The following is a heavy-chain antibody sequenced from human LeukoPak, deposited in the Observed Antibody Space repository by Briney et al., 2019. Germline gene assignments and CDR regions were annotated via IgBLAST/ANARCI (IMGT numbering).Heavy chain of an antibody. V-gene: IGHV4-39*07. Sequence: SETLSLTCTVSGGSISSSSYYWGWIRQPPGKGLEWIGSIYHSGSTYYNPSLKSRVTISVDTSKNQFSLKLSSVTAADTAVYYCARDPYGGWFDPWGQGTLVTVSS. J-gene: IGHJ5*02. D-gene: IGHD3-10*01. CDR2: IYHSGST. CDR3: ARDPYGGWFDP. CDR1: GGSISSSSYY.